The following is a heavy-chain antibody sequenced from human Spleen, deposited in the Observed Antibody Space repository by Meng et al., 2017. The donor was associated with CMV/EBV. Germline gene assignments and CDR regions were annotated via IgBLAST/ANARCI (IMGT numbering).Heavy chain of an antibody. CDR3: ARQSITGTTNDYGMDV. D-gene: IGHD1-20*01. Sequence: GGSLRLSCAASGFTFSRYWMGWVRQVPGKGLEWVANIKQDGSEKYYVDSVKGRFTIARDNAKNSLYLQLNSLRAEDTAVYYCARQSITGTTNDYGMDVWGQGTTVTVSS. CDR1: GFTFSRYW. J-gene: IGHJ6*02. CDR2: IKQDGSEK. V-gene: IGHV3-7*01.